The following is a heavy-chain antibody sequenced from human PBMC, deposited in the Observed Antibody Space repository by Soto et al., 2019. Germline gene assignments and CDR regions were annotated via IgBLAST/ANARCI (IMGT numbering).Heavy chain of an antibody. CDR2: ILPVSGTT. CDR1: GGTFSTFP. CDR3: ARDRTGTTLGYFDY. Sequence: QIQLVQSGAEVKKPGSSVKVSCKSSGGTFSTFPINWVRQAPGQGLESMGAILPVSGTTNYAQKFQGRVTFSADESTTAAYMEVSRLRSEDTAVYYCARDRTGTTLGYFDYWGQGTRVTVSS. V-gene: IGHV1-69*12. D-gene: IGHD1-7*01. J-gene: IGHJ4*02.